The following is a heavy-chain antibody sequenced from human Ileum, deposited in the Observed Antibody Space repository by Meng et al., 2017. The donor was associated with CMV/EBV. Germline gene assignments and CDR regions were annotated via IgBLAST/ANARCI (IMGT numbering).Heavy chain of an antibody. Sequence: QVQLVQSGSELKTPGTSVKISCKASGYHFNTYAMNWVRQAPGQGLEWMGWINTNTGNPTYAQGFTGRFVFSLDTSVSTAYLQISSLKAEDTAIYYCAKTSYFVGVTDLHYWGQGTLVTVSS. D-gene: IGHD1-26*01. CDR2: INTNTGNP. CDR1: GYHFNTYA. J-gene: IGHJ4*02. CDR3: AKTSYFVGVTDLHY. V-gene: IGHV7-4-1*02.